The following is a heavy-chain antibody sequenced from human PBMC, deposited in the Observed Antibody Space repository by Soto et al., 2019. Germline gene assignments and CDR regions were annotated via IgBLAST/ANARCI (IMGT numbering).Heavy chain of an antibody. D-gene: IGHD2-2*01. CDR2: IYHSGST. Sequence: QVQLQESGPGLVKPSGTLSLTCAVSGGSISSSNWWSWVRQPPGKGLEWIGEIYHSGSTNYNPSRGGRCTISLEPDHGEFSLKLSSVNAADTAVYSWARGGPPATRLCIRPSCYPGWFDTWGQGTLVTASS. CDR3: ARGGPPATRLCIRPSCYPGWFDT. CDR1: GGSISSSNW. V-gene: IGHV4-4*02. J-gene: IGHJ5*02.